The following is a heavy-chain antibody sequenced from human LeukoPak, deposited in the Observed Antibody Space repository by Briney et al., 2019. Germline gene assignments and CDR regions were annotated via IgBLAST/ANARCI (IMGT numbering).Heavy chain of an antibody. V-gene: IGHV1-69*04. D-gene: IGHD6-13*01. J-gene: IGHJ4*02. CDR1: GGTFSSYA. CDR3: VCLPKQQLETATY. CDR2: IIPILGIA. Sequence: SVKVSCKASGGTFSSYAISWVRQAPAQGLDWMGRIIPILGIANYAQKIQSRVTTNADKSTTTAYMELSSLRSEDTAVYYCVCLPKQQLETATYWGQGTLVTVSS.